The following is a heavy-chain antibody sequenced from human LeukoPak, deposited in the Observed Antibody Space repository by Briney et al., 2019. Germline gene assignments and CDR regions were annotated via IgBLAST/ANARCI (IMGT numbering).Heavy chain of an antibody. CDR3: AREDFGVDY. V-gene: IGHV3-74*01. Sequence: GGSLRLSCAASGLTFNSYYMNWVRQAAGKGLVWVSRINRDGSDTIYADSVKGRFTISRDNANNTLFLQMNSLRAEDTAVYYCAREDFGVDYWGQGTLVTVSS. CDR2: INRDGSDT. CDR1: GLTFNSYY. J-gene: IGHJ4*02. D-gene: IGHD3-10*01.